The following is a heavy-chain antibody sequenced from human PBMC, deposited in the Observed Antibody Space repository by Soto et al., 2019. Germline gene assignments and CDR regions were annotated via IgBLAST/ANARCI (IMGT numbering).Heavy chain of an antibody. V-gene: IGHV1-8*01. CDR1: GYTFTTSE. CDR2: MHPHRGNT. Sequence: QVQLVQSGAEVKKPGASVKVSCKASGYTFTTSEINWVRQAPGQGLEWMGSMHPHRGNTDYAQKFQGRVTMTRNTSISTAYMELSSLRSEDTAVYYCARGEGEDVDLDMDVWGQGTTVIVSS. J-gene: IGHJ6*02. CDR3: ARGEGEDVDLDMDV. D-gene: IGHD3-9*01.